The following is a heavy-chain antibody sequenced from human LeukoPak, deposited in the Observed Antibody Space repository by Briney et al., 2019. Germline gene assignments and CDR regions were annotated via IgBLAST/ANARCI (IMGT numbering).Heavy chain of an antibody. Sequence: ASVKVSCKASGYTFTSYGISWVRQAPGQGLEWMGGIIPIFGTANYAQKFQGRVTITTDESTSTAYMELSSLRSEDTAVYYCARASHCSSTSCYLDYWGQGTLVTVSS. CDR3: ARASHCSSTSCYLDY. CDR2: IIPIFGTA. V-gene: IGHV1-69*05. CDR1: GYTFTSYG. D-gene: IGHD2-2*01. J-gene: IGHJ4*02.